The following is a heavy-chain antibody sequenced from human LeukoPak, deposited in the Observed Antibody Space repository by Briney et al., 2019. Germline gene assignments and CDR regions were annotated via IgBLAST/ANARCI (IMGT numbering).Heavy chain of an antibody. Sequence: ASVKVSCKASGYTFTSYGMHWVRQDPGQRLEWMGWINAGNGNTKYSQKFQGRVTITRDTSASTAYMELSSLRSEDTAVYYCARDSGGRQLVRRYFDYWGQGTLVTVSS. CDR1: GYTFTSYG. V-gene: IGHV1-3*01. CDR2: INAGNGNT. J-gene: IGHJ4*02. CDR3: ARDSGGRQLVRRYFDY. D-gene: IGHD6-13*01.